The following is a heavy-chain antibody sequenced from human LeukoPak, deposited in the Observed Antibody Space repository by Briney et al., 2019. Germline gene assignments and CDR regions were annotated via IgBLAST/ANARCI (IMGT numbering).Heavy chain of an antibody. CDR3: ARAPDGYNRLFDY. CDR2: INPSGGST. D-gene: IGHD5-24*01. Sequence: ASVKVSCKASGYTFTSYYVHWVRQALGQGLEWMGIINPSGGSTSYAQKSQGRVTMTRDTSTSTVYMELSSLRSEDTAVYYCARAPDGYNRLFDYWGQGTLVTVSS. J-gene: IGHJ4*02. CDR1: GYTFTSYY. V-gene: IGHV1-46*01.